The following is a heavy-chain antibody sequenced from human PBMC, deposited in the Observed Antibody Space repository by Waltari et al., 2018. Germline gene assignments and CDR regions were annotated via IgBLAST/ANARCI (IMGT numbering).Heavy chain of an antibody. Sequence: QVQLVQSGAEVKKPGSSVKVSCKASGGTFSSYTISWVRQAPGQGLEWMGRIIPILGIANYAQKFQGRVTITADKSTSTAYMELSSLRSEDTAVYYCARGRIEMATIGSYYFDYWGQGTLVTVSS. V-gene: IGHV1-69*02. CDR2: IIPILGIA. CDR3: ARGRIEMATIGSYYFDY. D-gene: IGHD5-12*01. J-gene: IGHJ4*02. CDR1: GGTFSSYT.